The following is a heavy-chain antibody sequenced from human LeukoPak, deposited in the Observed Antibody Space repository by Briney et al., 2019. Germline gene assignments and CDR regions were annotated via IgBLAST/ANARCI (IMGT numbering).Heavy chain of an antibody. CDR2: ISAYNGNT. CDR3: ARDDPYCTNGVCFSGWFDP. J-gene: IGHJ5*02. Sequence: GASVKVSCKASGYTFTSYGISWVRQAPGQGLEWMGWISAYNGNTNYAQKLQGRVTMTTDTSTSTAYMELRSLRSDDTAVYYCARDDPYCTNGVCFSGWFDPWGQGTLVTVSS. CDR1: GYTFTSYG. D-gene: IGHD2-8*01. V-gene: IGHV1-18*01.